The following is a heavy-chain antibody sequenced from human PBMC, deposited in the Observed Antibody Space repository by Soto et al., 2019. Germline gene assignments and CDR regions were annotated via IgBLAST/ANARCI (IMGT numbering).Heavy chain of an antibody. CDR1: GFTFSSYS. CDR3: ARDFSYYGSGLRPNWFDP. CDR2: ISISSSII. Sequence: GGSLRLSCAASGFTFSSYSMNWVRQAPGKGLEFVLYISISSSIIYYAYSVKGRFTISRDNAKNSLYLQMNSLRDEDTAVYYFARDFSYYGSGLRPNWFDPWGQGTLVTVSS. D-gene: IGHD3-10*01. J-gene: IGHJ5*02. V-gene: IGHV3-48*02.